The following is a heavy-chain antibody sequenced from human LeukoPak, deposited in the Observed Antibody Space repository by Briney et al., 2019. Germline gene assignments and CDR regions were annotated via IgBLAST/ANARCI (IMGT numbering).Heavy chain of an antibody. Sequence: PGGSLRLFCAASGFTLTSYAMRWVRQAPGKGLEWVSAIIGSVYSTYCADSVKGRFTISRDNSKNTLYLQMNSLRAEDTAVYYCAKHSYDSSGYYSIDYWGQGTLVTVFS. J-gene: IGHJ4*02. D-gene: IGHD3-22*01. CDR2: IIGSVYST. CDR1: GFTLTSYA. V-gene: IGHV3-23*01. CDR3: AKHSYDSSGYYSIDY.